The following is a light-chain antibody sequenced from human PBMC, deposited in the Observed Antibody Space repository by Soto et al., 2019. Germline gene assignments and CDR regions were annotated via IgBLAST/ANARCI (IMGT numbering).Light chain of an antibody. CDR1: QSVSSW. Sequence: DIQMTQSPSTLSASVGDRVTITCRASQSVSSWVAWYQQKPGKAPKLLMYKASSLEVGVPSRFSGSGSGTEFTLTISSLQPDDFATYYCQQYSNYQYTFGQGTKLEIK. V-gene: IGKV1-5*03. CDR3: QQYSNYQYT. J-gene: IGKJ2*01. CDR2: KAS.